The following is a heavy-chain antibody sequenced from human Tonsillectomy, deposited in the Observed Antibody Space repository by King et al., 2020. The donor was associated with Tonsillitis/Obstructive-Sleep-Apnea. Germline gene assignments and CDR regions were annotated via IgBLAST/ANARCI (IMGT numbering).Heavy chain of an antibody. CDR2: TYYRSKWYH. Sequence: VQLQQSGPGLVKPSETLSLTCAISGDSVSSNSSAWNWIRQSPSGGLEWLGRTYYRSKWYHDYAISVKSRITINPDTSKNQFSLQLNSVTPEDTAVYYCAXXGAGFFYWGQGTLVTVSS. CDR1: GDSVSSNSSA. CDR3: AXXGAGFFY. V-gene: IGHV6-1*01. J-gene: IGHJ4*02. D-gene: IGHD4/OR15-4a*01.